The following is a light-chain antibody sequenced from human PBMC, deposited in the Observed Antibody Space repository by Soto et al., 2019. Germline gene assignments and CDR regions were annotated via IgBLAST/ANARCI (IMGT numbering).Light chain of an antibody. CDR1: QPIGSY. CDR2: AAS. Sequence: DIQMTQSPSSLSASAGDRVVISCRASQPIGSYVNWYQQKPGNAPKLMIYAASSLQSGVPSRFTGSGYGTDFTLTISSLQPEDFATYYCQQSYIIPRAFGQGTTVEIK. CDR3: QQSYIIPRA. V-gene: IGKV1-39*01. J-gene: IGKJ1*01.